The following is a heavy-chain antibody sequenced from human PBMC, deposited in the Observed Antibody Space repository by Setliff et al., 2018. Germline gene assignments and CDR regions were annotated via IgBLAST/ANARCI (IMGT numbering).Heavy chain of an antibody. CDR3: ARDLVKDIVVVVWYFDL. Sequence: PGGSLRLSCAASGFTFSSYWMHWVRQAPGKGLVWVSRINSDGSSTSYADSVKGRFTISRDNAKNTLYLQMNSLRAEDTAVYYCARDLVKDIVVVVWYFDLWGRGTLVTVSS. CDR2: INSDGSST. CDR1: GFTFSSYW. J-gene: IGHJ2*01. V-gene: IGHV3-74*01. D-gene: IGHD2-15*01.